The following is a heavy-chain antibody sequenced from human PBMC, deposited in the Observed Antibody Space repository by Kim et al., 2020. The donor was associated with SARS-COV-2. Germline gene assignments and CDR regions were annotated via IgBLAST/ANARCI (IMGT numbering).Heavy chain of an antibody. D-gene: IGHD3-9*01. J-gene: IGHJ4*02. CDR3: ARHPLVISFDY. Sequence: SETLSLTCTVSGGSISSSSYYWGWIRQPPGKGLEWIGSIYYSGSTYYNPSLKSRVTISVDTSKNQFSLKLSSVTAADTAVYYCARHPLVISFDYWGQGTLVTVSS. CDR2: IYYSGST. V-gene: IGHV4-39*01. CDR1: GGSISSSSYY.